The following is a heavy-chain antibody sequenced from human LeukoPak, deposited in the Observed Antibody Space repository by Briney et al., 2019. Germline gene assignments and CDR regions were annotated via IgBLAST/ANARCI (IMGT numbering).Heavy chain of an antibody. D-gene: IGHD3-9*01. J-gene: IGHJ6*02. CDR2: IYYSGST. Sequence: PSETLSLTCTVSGGSISTYSWTWIRQPPGKGLEWIGNIYYSGSTNYNPSLKSRVTISVDTSKNQFSLKLSSVTAADTAVYYCARGGLFDRRYYGMDVWGQGTTVTVSS. CDR1: GGSISTYS. CDR3: ARGGLFDRRYYGMDV. V-gene: IGHV4-59*01.